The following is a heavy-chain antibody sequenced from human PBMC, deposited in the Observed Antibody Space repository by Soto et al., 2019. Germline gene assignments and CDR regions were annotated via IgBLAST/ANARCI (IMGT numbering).Heavy chain of an antibody. Sequence: PSETLSLTCTVSGVSISSGGYYWSWIRQHPGKGLEWIGYIYYSGNTYYNPSLKSRVAISVDTSKNQFSLKLSSVTAADTAVYYCARAPGDYYDSSGSLYFDYWGQATLVIVSS. V-gene: IGHV4-31*03. CDR3: ARAPGDYYDSSGSLYFDY. CDR1: GVSISSGGYY. D-gene: IGHD3-22*01. CDR2: IYYSGNT. J-gene: IGHJ4*02.